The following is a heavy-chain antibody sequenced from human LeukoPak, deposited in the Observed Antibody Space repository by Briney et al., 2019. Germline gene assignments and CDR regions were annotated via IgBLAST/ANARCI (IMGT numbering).Heavy chain of an antibody. V-gene: IGHV1-69*06. Sequence: ASVTVSCKASGGTFSSYAISWVRQAPGQGLEWMGGIIPIFGTANYAQKFQGRVTITADKSTSTAYMELSSLRSEDTAVYYCARVRYYGSGSRNYYYYYMDVWGKGTTVTVSS. CDR2: IIPIFGTA. D-gene: IGHD3-10*01. CDR3: ARVRYYGSGSRNYYYYYMDV. CDR1: GGTFSSYA. J-gene: IGHJ6*03.